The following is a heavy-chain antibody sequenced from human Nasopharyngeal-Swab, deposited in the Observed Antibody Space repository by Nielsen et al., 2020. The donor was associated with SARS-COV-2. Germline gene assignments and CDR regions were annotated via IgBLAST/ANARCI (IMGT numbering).Heavy chain of an antibody. J-gene: IGHJ4*02. CDR1: GFTFSSYA. D-gene: IGHD3-16*01. Sequence: GESLKISCAASGFTFSSYAMSWVRQAPGKGLEWVSGISFGGYSTYYADSVKGRFTISRDNSKNTLYLQMNSLRAEDTAVYFCAKVGGGVGYWGQGTLVTVSS. CDR2: ISFGGYST. CDR3: AKVGGGVGY. V-gene: IGHV3-23*01.